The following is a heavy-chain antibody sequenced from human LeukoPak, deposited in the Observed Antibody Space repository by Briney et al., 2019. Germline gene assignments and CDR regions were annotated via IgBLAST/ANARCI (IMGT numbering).Heavy chain of an antibody. CDR3: AKDAQRGFDYSNSLEY. CDR2: IWNDGSNK. J-gene: IGHJ4*02. V-gene: IGHV3-33*06. CDR1: GFTFSHYG. D-gene: IGHD4-11*01. Sequence: PGGSLRLSCSASGFTFSHYGMHWVRQAPGRGLEWVAVIWNDGSNKYYADSVKGRFTIPRDNSQNTVDLHINSLRAEDTAVYYCAKDAQRGFDYSNSLEYWGQGTLVTVSS.